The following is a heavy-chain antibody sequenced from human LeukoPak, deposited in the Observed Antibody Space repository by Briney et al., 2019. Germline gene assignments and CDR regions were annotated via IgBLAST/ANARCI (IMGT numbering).Heavy chain of an antibody. Sequence: GGSLRLSCVASGFTFSSYAMSWVRQAPGKGLEWVSAISGSGGSTYYADSVKGRFTISRDNSKNTLYLQMNSLRAEDTAVYYCAKVGTGYSYGLWGQGTLVTVSS. CDR3: AKVGTGYSYGL. D-gene: IGHD5-18*01. J-gene: IGHJ4*02. CDR1: GFTFSSYA. V-gene: IGHV3-23*01. CDR2: ISGSGGST.